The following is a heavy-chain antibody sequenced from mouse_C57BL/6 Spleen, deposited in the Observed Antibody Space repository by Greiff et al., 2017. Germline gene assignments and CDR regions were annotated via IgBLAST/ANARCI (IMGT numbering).Heavy chain of an antibody. D-gene: IGHD2-1*01. CDR3: ARGRGNVYWYFDV. V-gene: IGHV5-16*01. Sequence: DVKLVESEGGLVQPGSSMKLSCTASGFTFSDYYMAWVRPVPEKGLEWVANINYDGSSTYYLDSLTSRFIISRDNAKNILYLQMSSLKSEDTATYYCARGRGNVYWYFDVWGTGTTVTVSS. J-gene: IGHJ1*03. CDR1: GFTFSDYY. CDR2: INYDGSST.